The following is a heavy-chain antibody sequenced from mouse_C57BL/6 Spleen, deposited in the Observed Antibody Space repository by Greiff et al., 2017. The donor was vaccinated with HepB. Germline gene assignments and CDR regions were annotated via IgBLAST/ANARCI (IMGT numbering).Heavy chain of an antibody. CDR3: ARGGGGWFAY. Sequence: EVQLQQSGPGLVKPSQSLSLTCSVTGYSITSGYYWNWIRQFPGNKLEWMGYISYDGSNNYNPSLKNRISITRDTSKTQFFLKLNSVTTEDTATYYCARGGGGWFAYWGQGTLVTVSA. D-gene: IGHD1-1*02. J-gene: IGHJ3*01. CDR1: GYSITSGYY. CDR2: ISYDGSN. V-gene: IGHV3-6*01.